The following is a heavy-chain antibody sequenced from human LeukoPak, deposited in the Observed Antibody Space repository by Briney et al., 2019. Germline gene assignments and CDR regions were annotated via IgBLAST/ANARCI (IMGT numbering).Heavy chain of an antibody. CDR2: IIPIFGTA. CDR1: GGTFSSYA. CDR3: AREEVAVAAIDY. J-gene: IGHJ4*02. Sequence: ASVKVSCKASGGTFSSYAISWVRQAPGQGLEWMGGIIPIFGTANYAQKFQGRVTITADESTSTAYMELSSPRSEDTAVYYCAREEVAVAAIDYWGQGTLVTVSS. V-gene: IGHV1-69*13. D-gene: IGHD6-19*01.